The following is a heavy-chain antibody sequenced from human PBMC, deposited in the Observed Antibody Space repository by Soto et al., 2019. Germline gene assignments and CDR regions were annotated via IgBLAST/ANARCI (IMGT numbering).Heavy chain of an antibody. Sequence: QVRLQESGPGLVKPSGTLSLTCAVSGDSISNDNWWSWVRQPPGKGLEWIGEIDHNGATNYNPSLTSRVIISVDKSKNQFSLGLTSVTAADTAVYFCARNGWYSLDLWGQGAMVTVSS. CDR3: ARNGWYSLDL. D-gene: IGHD6-19*01. CDR1: GDSISNDNW. J-gene: IGHJ3*01. V-gene: IGHV4-4*02. CDR2: IDHNGAT.